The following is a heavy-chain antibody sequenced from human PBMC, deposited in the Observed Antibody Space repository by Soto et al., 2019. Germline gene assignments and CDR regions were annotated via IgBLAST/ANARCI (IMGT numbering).Heavy chain of an antibody. V-gene: IGHV3-23*01. Sequence: PGGSLRRSCAASGFTFSNNAMSWVRQAPGNGLEWVSTITGSAGGTYYADSMKGRFTISRDNSKSTLYLQMYSLRVEDTAVYYCARDSEHWRQGSRFSVSS. CDR1: GFTFSNNA. CDR3: ARDSEH. CDR2: ITGSAGGT. J-gene: IGHJ4*02. D-gene: IGHD1-1*01.